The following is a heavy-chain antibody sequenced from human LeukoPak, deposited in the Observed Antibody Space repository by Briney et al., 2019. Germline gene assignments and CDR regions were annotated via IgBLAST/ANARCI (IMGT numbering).Heavy chain of an antibody. CDR2: IYYSGST. D-gene: IGHD3-10*01. CDR1: GGSISSYY. CDR3: AGSSYYYAADAFDI. J-gene: IGHJ3*02. V-gene: IGHV4-59*01. Sequence: PSETLSLTCTVSGGSISSYYWSWIRQPPGKGLEWIGYIYYSGSTNYNPSLKGRVTITVDTSKNQFSLKLSSVTAADTAVYYCAGSSYYYAADAFDIWGQGTMVTVSS.